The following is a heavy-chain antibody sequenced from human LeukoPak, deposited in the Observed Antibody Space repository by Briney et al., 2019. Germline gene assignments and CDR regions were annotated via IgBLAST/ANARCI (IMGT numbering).Heavy chain of an antibody. CDR3: ARAFTMVRPRKRGDPHYYYGMDV. V-gene: IGHV1-69*13. D-gene: IGHD3-10*01. CDR1: GGTFSSYA. J-gene: IGHJ6*02. Sequence: SVKVSCKASGGTFSSYAISWVRQAPGQGLEWMGGIIPIFGTANYAQKFQGRVTITADESTSTAYMELSSLRSEDTAVYYCARAFTMVRPRKRGDPHYYYGMDVWGQGTSVTVSS. CDR2: IIPIFGTA.